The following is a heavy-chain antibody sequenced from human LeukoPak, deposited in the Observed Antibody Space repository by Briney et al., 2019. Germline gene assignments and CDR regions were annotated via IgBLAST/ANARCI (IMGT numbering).Heavy chain of an antibody. CDR1: GGSISSSSYY. CDR3: ARGGIPESLLNWFDP. D-gene: IGHD3-10*01. Sequence: PSETLSLTCTVSGGSISSSSYYWGWIRQPPGKGLEWIGSIYYSGSTYYNPSLKSRVTISVDTSKNQFSLKLSSVTAADTAVYYCARGGIPESLLNWFDPWGQGTLVTVSS. J-gene: IGHJ5*02. CDR2: IYYSGST. V-gene: IGHV4-39*07.